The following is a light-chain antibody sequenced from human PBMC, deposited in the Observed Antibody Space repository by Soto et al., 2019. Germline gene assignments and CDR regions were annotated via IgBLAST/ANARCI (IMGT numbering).Light chain of an antibody. CDR2: EVS. CDR3: CSYAGSSTFHA. J-gene: IGLJ1*01. V-gene: IGLV2-23*02. Sequence: QSVLTQPASVSGSPGQSITISCTGTSSDVGSYNLVSWYQQHPGKAPKLMIYEVSKRPSGVSNRFSGSKSGNTASLTISGLQAEYEADYYCCSYAGSSTFHAVGPGSKDTVL. CDR1: SSDVGSYNL.